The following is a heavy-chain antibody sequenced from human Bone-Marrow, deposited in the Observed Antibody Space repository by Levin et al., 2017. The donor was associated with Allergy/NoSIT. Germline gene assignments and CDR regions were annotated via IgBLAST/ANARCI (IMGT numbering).Heavy chain of an antibody. Sequence: SETLSLTCAVSGGSSHWWSWVRQPPAKGLEWIGEIYQSGYTNYNPSLKTRVTISIDKSRNQISLKVSSVTAADTAVYYCASHDYGDNPQNETWGQGILVTVSS. CDR2: IYQSGYT. CDR1: GGSSHW. CDR3: ASHDYGDNPQNET. J-gene: IGHJ4*02. V-gene: IGHV4-4*02. D-gene: IGHD4-17*01.